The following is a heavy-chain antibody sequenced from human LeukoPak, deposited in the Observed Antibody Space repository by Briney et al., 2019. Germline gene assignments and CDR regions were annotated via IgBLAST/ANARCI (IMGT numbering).Heavy chain of an antibody. CDR1: GFTFSSYS. CDR2: ISSSSSYI. V-gene: IGHV3-21*01. J-gene: IGHJ4*02. CDR3: ARDQLLWSLTQYYFDY. D-gene: IGHD2-21*01. Sequence: GGSLRLSCAASGFTFSSYSMNWVRQAPGEGLEWVSSISSSSSYIYYADSVKGRFTISRDNAKNSLYLQMNSLRAEDTAVYYCARDQLLWSLTQYYFDYWGQGTLVTVSS.